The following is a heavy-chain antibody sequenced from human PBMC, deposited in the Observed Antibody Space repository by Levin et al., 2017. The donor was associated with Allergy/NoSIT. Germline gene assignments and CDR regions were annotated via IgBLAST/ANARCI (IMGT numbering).Heavy chain of an antibody. D-gene: IGHD3-22*01. CDR1: GFTFSIYA. CDR3: AKAGDSNGYYLPFDY. J-gene: IGHJ4*02. CDR2: LSASGGST. Sequence: RSGGSLRLSCAASGFTFSIYAMTWVRQAPGKGLEWVSALSASGGSTYYADSVKGRSTISRDNLKDTLYLELNSLRAEDTAVYYCAKAGDSNGYYLPFDYWGQGTLVTVSS. V-gene: IGHV3-23*01.